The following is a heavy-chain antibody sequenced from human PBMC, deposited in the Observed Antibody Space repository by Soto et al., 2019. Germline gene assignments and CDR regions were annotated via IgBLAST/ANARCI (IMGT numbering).Heavy chain of an antibody. J-gene: IGHJ4*02. CDR3: ARDWFGIDY. V-gene: IGHV1-18*01. Sequence: QVQLVQSGAEVKKPGASVKVSCKASGYTFTSYGISWVRQAPGQGLEWMGWINPYNGNTNYAQKLQGRVTMTTDTSTNTAYVDVRSLRSYDSAGYYGARDWFGIDYWGQGTLVTVSS. CDR2: INPYNGNT. D-gene: IGHD3-16*01. CDR1: GYTFTSYG.